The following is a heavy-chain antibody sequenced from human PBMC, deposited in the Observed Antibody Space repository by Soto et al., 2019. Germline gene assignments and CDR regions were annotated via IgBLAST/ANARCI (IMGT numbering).Heavy chain of an antibody. CDR3: APWFRAFDY. J-gene: IGHJ4*02. CDR2: ISYDGSNK. D-gene: IGHD3-10*01. V-gene: IGHV3-30*03. CDR1: GFTCSSYG. Sequence: QVQLVESGGGVDQPGRSLRLSCAASGFTCSSYGMNWVRQAPGKGLEWVAVISYDGSNKYYADSVKGRFTISRDNSKNTLYLQMNGLRAEDTAVYYCAPWFRAFDYWGQGTLVTVSS.